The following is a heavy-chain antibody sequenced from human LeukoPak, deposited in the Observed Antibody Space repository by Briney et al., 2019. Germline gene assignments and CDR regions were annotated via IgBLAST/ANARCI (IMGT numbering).Heavy chain of an antibody. J-gene: IGHJ6*02. V-gene: IGHV3-30*18. D-gene: IGHD1-26*01. CDR3: AKMRWELPYDYGMDV. CDR1: GFTFSSYG. CDR2: ISYDGSNK. Sequence: GGSLRLSCAASGFTFSSYGMHWVRQAPGKGLEWVAVISYDGSNKYYADSVKGRFTISRDNSKNTLYLQMNSLRAEDTAVYYCAKMRWELPYDYGMDVWGQGTTVTVSS.